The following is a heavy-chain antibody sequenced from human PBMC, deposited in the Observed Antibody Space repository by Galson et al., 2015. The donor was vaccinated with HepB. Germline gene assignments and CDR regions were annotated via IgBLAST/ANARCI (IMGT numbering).Heavy chain of an antibody. CDR1: GFTFSSYG. J-gene: IGHJ6*02. V-gene: IGHV3-30*18. CDR2: ISYDGSNK. D-gene: IGHD2-2*02. Sequence: SLRLSCAASGFTFSSYGMHWVRQAPGKGLEWVAVISYDGSNKYNADSVKGRFTISRDNSKNTLYLQMNSLRAEDTAVYYCAKGIRYCSSTSCYTETSRHYYGMDVWGQGTTVTVSS. CDR3: AKGIRYCSSTSCYTETSRHYYGMDV.